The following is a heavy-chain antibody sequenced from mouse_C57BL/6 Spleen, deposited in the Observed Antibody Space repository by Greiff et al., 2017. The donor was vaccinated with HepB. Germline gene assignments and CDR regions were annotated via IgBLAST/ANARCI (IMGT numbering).Heavy chain of an antibody. D-gene: IGHD1-1*01. CDR3: ARRAYYGSSSYWYFDV. V-gene: IGHV5-2*01. CDR1: EYEFPSHD. Sequence: EVQRVESGGGLVQPGESLKLSCESNEYEFPSHDMSWVRKTPEKRLELVAAINSDGGSTYYPDTMERRFIISRDNTKKTLYLQMSSLRSEDTALYYCARRAYYGSSSYWYFDVWGTGTTVTVSS. J-gene: IGHJ1*03. CDR2: INSDGGST.